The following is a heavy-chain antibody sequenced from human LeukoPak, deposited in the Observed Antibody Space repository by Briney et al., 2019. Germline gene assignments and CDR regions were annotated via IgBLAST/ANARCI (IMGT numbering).Heavy chain of an antibody. V-gene: IGHV3-7*01. CDR3: ARDPNGDY. D-gene: IGHD1-1*01. J-gene: IGHJ4*02. CDR1: GFTLSSYW. CDR2: IKQDGSEK. Sequence: GGSLRLSCAASGFTLSSYWMSWVRQAPGKGLEWVANIKQDGSEKYYVDSVKGRFTISRDNAKNSLYLQMNSLRAEDTAVYYCARDPNGDYWGQGTLVTVSS.